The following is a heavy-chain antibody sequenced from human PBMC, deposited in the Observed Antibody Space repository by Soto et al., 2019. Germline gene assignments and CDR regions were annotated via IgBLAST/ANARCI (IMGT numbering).Heavy chain of an antibody. CDR1: GFTFSSSA. Sequence: EVQLLESGGGLVQPGESLRLSCAASGFTFSSSAMTWVRQAPGKELEWVSAISGSGGSTFYADSVKGRFTISRDNSKNTLYLQMNSLRAEDTAVYHCAKDQKWDPPLYLDHWGQGTLVTVSS. V-gene: IGHV3-23*01. D-gene: IGHD1-26*01. CDR3: AKDQKWDPPLYLDH. J-gene: IGHJ4*02. CDR2: ISGSGGST.